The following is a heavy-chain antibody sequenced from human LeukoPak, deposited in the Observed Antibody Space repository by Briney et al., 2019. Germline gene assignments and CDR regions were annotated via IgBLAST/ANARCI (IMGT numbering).Heavy chain of an antibody. V-gene: IGHV4-59*01. Sequence: PSETLSLTCTVSGGSISSYYWSWLRQPPGEGVEGIGYIYYSGSTNYNPSLKSRVTISVDTSKNQFSLKLRSVTAADTAVYYCARDSESGSYAAYWGQGTLVTVSS. CDR3: ARDSESGSYAAY. CDR2: IYYSGST. CDR1: GGSISSYY. J-gene: IGHJ4*02. D-gene: IGHD1-26*01.